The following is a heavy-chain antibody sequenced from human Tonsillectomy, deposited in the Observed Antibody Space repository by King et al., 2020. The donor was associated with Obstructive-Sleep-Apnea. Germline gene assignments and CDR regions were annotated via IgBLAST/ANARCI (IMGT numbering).Heavy chain of an antibody. CDR2: ISGSGGST. J-gene: IGHJ4*02. V-gene: IGHV3-23*04. D-gene: IGHD3-9*01. CDR1: GFTFSSYA. Sequence: DVQLVESGGGLVQPGGSLRLSCAASGFTFSSYAMSWVRQAPGKGLEWVSVISGSGGSTYYADSVKGRFTISRDNSKNTLYLQMNSLRAEDTAVYYCAKDANFVVYYDILTGCYFDYWGQGTLVTVSS. CDR3: AKDANFVVYYDILTGCYFDY.